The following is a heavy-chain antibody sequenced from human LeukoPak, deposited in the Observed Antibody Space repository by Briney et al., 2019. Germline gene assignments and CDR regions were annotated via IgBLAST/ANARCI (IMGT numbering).Heavy chain of an antibody. J-gene: IGHJ4*02. V-gene: IGHV3-66*03. CDR3: AKDRIQLWLGNYFDY. D-gene: IGHD5-18*01. CDR1: GLTGSHNY. Sequence: GGSLRLSCAASGLTGSHNYVSWVRQAPGKGLEWVSAIHTSGDTCYADSVKGRFTISRDNSKNTLYLQMNSLRAEDTAVYYCAKDRIQLWLGNYFDYWGQGTLVTVSS. CDR2: IHTSGDT.